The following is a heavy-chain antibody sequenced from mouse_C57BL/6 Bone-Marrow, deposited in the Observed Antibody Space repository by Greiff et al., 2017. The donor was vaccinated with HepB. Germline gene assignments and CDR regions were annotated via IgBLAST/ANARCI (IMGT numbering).Heavy chain of an antibody. Sequence: LQESGAELVKPGASVKMSCKASGYTFTSYWITWVKQRPGQGLEWIGDIYPGSGSTNYNEKFKSKATLTVDTSSSTAYMQLSSLTSEDSAVYYCARRGTLYYYAMDYWGQGTSVTVSS. CDR2: IYPGSGST. V-gene: IGHV1-55*01. CDR3: ARRGTLYYYAMDY. CDR1: GYTFTSYW. D-gene: IGHD2-14*01. J-gene: IGHJ4*01.